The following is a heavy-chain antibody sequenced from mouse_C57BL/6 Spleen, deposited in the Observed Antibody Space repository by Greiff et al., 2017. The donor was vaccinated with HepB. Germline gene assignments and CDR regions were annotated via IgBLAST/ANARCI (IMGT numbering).Heavy chain of an antibody. D-gene: IGHD1-1*01. CDR1: GFTFTDYY. V-gene: IGHV7-3*01. CDR3: ARYYYGSSYPWYFDV. CDR2: IRNKANGYTT. Sequence: EVKLVESGGGLVQPGGSLSLSCAASGFTFTDYYMSWVRQPPGKALEWLGFIRNKANGYTTEYSASVKGRFTISRDNSQSILYLQMNALRAEDSATYYCARYYYGSSYPWYFDVWGTGTTVTVSS. J-gene: IGHJ1*03.